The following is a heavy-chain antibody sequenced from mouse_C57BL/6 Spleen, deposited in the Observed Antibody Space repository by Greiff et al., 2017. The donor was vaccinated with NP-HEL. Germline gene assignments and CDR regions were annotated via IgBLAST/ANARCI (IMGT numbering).Heavy chain of an antibody. CDR2: ISNLAYSI. J-gene: IGHJ1*03. CDR3: ARVPLYYGSSYWYFDV. D-gene: IGHD1-1*01. Sequence: EVMLVESGGGLVQPGGSLKLSCAASGFTFSDYGMAWVRQAPRKGPEWVAFISNLAYSIYYADTVTGRFTISRENAKNTLYLEMSSLRSEDTAMYYCARVPLYYGSSYWYFDVWGTGTTVTVSS. V-gene: IGHV5-15*01. CDR1: GFTFSDYG.